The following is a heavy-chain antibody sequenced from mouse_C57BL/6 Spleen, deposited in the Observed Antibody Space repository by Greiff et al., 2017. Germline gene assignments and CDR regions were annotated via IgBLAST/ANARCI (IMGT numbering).Heavy chain of an antibody. CDR3: ARWLLRGAMEE. J-gene: IGHJ4*01. V-gene: IGHV1-18*01. CDR1: GYTFTDYN. D-gene: IGHD2-3*01. Sequence: EVKLQESGPELVKPGASVKIPCKASGYTFTDYNMDWVKPSHGKSLEWIGDINPNNGGTISNQQFKGQATLTVDKSSSTAYMEHRSMTDEDTAVYYCARWLLRGAMEEWGKGNTGNVSS. CDR2: INPNNGGT.